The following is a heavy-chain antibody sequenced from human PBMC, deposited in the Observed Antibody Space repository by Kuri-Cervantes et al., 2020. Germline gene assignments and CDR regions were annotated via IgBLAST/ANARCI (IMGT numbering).Heavy chain of an antibody. D-gene: IGHD3-22*01. CDR3: ARVYDSSGYLGQLDY. V-gene: IGHV4-59*11. CDR2: VYYSGST. CDR1: GGSISSHY. Sequence: SETLSLTCTVSGGSISSHYWSWFRQPPGKGLEYIGYVYYSGSTNYNPSLKSRVTISVDTSKNQFSLKLSSVTAADTAVYYCARVYDSSGYLGQLDYWGQGTLVTVSS. J-gene: IGHJ4*02.